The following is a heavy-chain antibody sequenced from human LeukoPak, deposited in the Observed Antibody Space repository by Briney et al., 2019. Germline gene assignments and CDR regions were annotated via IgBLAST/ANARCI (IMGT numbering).Heavy chain of an antibody. J-gene: IGHJ3*02. CDR3: ARVEQQLVKDAFDI. CDR1: GYTFTSYG. D-gene: IGHD6-13*01. CDR2: ISAYNGNT. V-gene: IGHV1-18*01. Sequence: ASVKVSCKASGYTFTSYGISWVRQAPGQGLEWMGWISAYNGNTNYAQKLQGRVTMTTDTSTSTAYMELRSLRSDDTAVYYCARVEQQLVKDAFDIWGQGTMVAVSS.